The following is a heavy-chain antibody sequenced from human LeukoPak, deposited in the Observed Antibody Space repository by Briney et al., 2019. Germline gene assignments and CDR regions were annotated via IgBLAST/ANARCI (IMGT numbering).Heavy chain of an antibody. J-gene: IGHJ5*02. CDR1: GGSISSSSYY. D-gene: IGHD3-22*01. CDR2: IYYSGST. CDR3: ARQGDYYDSKDWFDP. V-gene: IGHV4-39*01. Sequence: SETLSLTCTVSGGSISSSSYYWGWIRQPPGKGLEWIGSIYYSGSTYYNPSLKGRVTISVDTSKNQLSLKLSSVTAADTAVYYCARQGDYYDSKDWFDPWGQGTLVTVSS.